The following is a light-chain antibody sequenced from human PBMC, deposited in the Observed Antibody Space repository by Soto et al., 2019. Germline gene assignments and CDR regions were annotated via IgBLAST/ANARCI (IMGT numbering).Light chain of an antibody. CDR3: QTWGTGIHVV. J-gene: IGLJ2*01. Sequence: QPVLTQSPSASASLGASVKLTCTLSSGHSSYAIAWHQQQPEKGPRYLMKLDSDGSHTKGDAIPGRFSGSSSGAERHLTISSLQSEDEADYYCQTWGTGIHVVFGGGTKLTVL. CDR2: LDSDGSH. V-gene: IGLV4-69*01. CDR1: SGHSSYA.